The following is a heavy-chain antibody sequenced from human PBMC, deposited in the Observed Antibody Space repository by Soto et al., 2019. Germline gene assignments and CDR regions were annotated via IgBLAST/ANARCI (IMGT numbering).Heavy chain of an antibody. V-gene: IGHV1-69*13. J-gene: IGHJ6*02. D-gene: IGHD5-12*01. CDR1: GGTFSSYA. CDR3: ARGWEHARWLQLAYYGMDV. CDR2: IIPIFGTA. Sequence: ASVKVSCKASGGTFSSYAISWVRQAPGQGLEWMGGIIPIFGTANYAQKFQGRVMITADESTSTAYMELSSLRSEDTAVYYCARGWEHARWLQLAYYGMDVWGQGTTVTVSS.